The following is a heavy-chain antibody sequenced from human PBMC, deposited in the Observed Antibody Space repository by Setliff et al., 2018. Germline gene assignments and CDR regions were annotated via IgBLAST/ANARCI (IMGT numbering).Heavy chain of an antibody. CDR2: IYYSGST. CDR3: ARVTMGGDFDA. CDR1: SGSISSYY. J-gene: IGHJ4*02. Sequence: SETLSLTCIVSSGSISSYYWTWIRQPPGKGLEWIGYIYYSGSTNYNPSLESRVTISVDTSKNQFSLRMTSVTAADTAVYYCARVTMGGDFDAWGQGTLVTVSS. V-gene: IGHV4-59*01. D-gene: IGHD1-26*01.